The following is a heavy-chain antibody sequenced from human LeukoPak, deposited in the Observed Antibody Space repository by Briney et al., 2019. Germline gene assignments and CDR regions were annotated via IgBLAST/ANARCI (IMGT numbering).Heavy chain of an antibody. CDR1: GYTFTSYD. D-gene: IGHD3-3*01. V-gene: IGHV1-8*03. J-gene: IGHJ6*03. CDR3: ARGGNYDFWSGYLYYYMDV. Sequence: ASVKVSCKASGYTFTSYDINWVRQATGQGLEWMGWMNPNSGNTGYAQKFQGRVTITRNTSISTAYMELSSLRSEDTAVYYCARGGNYDFWSGYLYYYMDVWGKGTTVTVSS. CDR2: MNPNSGNT.